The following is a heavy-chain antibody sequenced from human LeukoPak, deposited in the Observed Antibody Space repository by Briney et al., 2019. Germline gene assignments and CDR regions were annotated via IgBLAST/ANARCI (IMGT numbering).Heavy chain of an antibody. CDR2: FIPIFDTS. CDR1: GESFISYQ. CDR3: ARDSRTYYYGSGSYYKVGRLDF. D-gene: IGHD3-10*01. J-gene: IGHJ4*02. V-gene: IGHV1-69*13. Sequence: SVKVSCKSSGESFISYQITWVRQAPGQGLECMGGFIPIFDTSTYAQKFKGRLTMTADESTSTAYMELSSLTSADTAVYFCARDSRTYYYGSGSYYKVGRLDFWGQGAPVTVSS.